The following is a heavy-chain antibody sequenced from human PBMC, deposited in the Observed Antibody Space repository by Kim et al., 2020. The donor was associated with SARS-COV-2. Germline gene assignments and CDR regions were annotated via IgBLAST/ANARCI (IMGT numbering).Heavy chain of an antibody. CDR2: IKSKTDGGTT. D-gene: IGHD3-22*01. CDR1: GFTFSNAW. CDR3: TTEGGTGSTMIVVANYGMDV. Sequence: GGSLRLSCAASGFTFSNAWMSWVRQAPGKGLEWVGRIKSKTDGGTTDYAAPVKGRFTISRDDSKNTLYLQMNSLKTEDTSVYYCTTEGGTGSTMIVVANYGMDVWGQGTTVTVSS. J-gene: IGHJ6*01. V-gene: IGHV3-15*01.